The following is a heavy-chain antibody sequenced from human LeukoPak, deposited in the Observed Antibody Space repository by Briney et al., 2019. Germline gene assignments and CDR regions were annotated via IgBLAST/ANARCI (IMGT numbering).Heavy chain of an antibody. CDR2: IDGGGINT. Sequence: GGSLRLSCAGSGFTFSNYGMSWVRQAPGKGLEWVSAIDGGGINTLYADSVKGRFTISRDNSKNTVYLQMNSLSAEDTAIYYCAKRSARPKPFDCWGQGTLVTVSS. D-gene: IGHD6-25*01. CDR3: AKRSARPKPFDC. V-gene: IGHV3-23*01. J-gene: IGHJ4*02. CDR1: GFTFSNYG.